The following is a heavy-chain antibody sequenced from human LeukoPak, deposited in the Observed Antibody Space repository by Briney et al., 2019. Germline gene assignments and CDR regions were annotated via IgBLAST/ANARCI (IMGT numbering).Heavy chain of an antibody. J-gene: IGHJ6*02. CDR1: GFSLSASGMW. CDR3: ARSHGYYYDSSGYRKIYYYYGMDV. D-gene: IGHD3-22*01. CDR2: NDWEDDK. Sequence: SGPALLYPAPTLTLTCTFSGFSLSASGMWVSWIRQPPGKALEWLAPNDWEDDKYYSTSLKTRLTISKDTSKNQVVRTMTNMDPVDTATYYCARSHGYYYDSSGYRKIYYYYGMDVWGQGTTVTVSS. V-gene: IGHV2-70*01.